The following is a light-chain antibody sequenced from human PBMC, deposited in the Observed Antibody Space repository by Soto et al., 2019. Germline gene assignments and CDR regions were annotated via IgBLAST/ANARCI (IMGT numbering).Light chain of an antibody. V-gene: IGLV2-14*01. Sequence: QSVLTQPASVSGSPGQPITISCTGTSSDVGNYNYVSWYQQHPGKAPKLMIYDVSNRPSGVSDRFSGSKSGNTASLTISGLQAEDEADYYCASYTGSRSLLFGGGTKLTVL. CDR2: DVS. J-gene: IGLJ2*01. CDR3: ASYTGSRSLL. CDR1: SSDVGNYNY.